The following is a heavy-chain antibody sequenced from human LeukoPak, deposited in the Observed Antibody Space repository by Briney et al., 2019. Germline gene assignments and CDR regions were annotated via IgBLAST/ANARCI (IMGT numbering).Heavy chain of an antibody. CDR1: GGSISSYY. J-gene: IGHJ4*02. Sequence: PSETLSLTCTVSGGSISSYYWSWIRQPPGKGLEWIGYIYYSGSTNYNPSLKSRVTISVDTSKNQFSLKLSSVTAADTAVYYCARHGYYDSSGYHFDYWGQGTLVTVSS. D-gene: IGHD3-22*01. CDR2: IYYSGST. CDR3: ARHGYYDSSGYHFDY. V-gene: IGHV4-59*08.